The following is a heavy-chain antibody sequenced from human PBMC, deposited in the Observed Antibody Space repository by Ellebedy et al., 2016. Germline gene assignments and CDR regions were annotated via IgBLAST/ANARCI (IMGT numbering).Heavy chain of an antibody. V-gene: IGHV3-7*01. CDR2: INTDGYQK. Sequence: GESLKISXATSGFNFGTYWMSWVRQAPGKGLEWVANINTDGYQKYYVDSVKGRFTFSRDNAKKSVYLQMNSLRVEDTALYYCASLNPTAKYYFESWGQGTPVTVSS. D-gene: IGHD5-18*01. CDR3: ASLNPTAKYYFES. CDR1: GFNFGTYW. J-gene: IGHJ4*02.